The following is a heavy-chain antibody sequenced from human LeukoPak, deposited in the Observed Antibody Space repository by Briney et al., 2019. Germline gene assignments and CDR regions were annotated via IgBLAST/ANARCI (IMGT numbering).Heavy chain of an antibody. Sequence: SETLSLTCTVSGGSISSSSYYWGWIRQPPGKGLEWIGSIYYSGSTYYNPSLKSRVTISVDTSKNQFSLKLSSVTAADTAVYYCARRPGGGYYGYGGQGTLVTVSS. CDR3: ARRPGGGYYGY. V-gene: IGHV4-39*07. D-gene: IGHD3-3*01. CDR2: IYYSGST. CDR1: GGSISSSSYY. J-gene: IGHJ4*02.